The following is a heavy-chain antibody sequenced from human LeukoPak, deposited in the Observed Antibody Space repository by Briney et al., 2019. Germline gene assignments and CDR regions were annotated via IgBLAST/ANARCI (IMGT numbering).Heavy chain of an antibody. CDR1: GGAISSYY. V-gene: IGHV4-59*01. CDR2: IYYTGST. CDR3: ARVQKGYYYYMDV. Sequence: SETLSLTCTVSGGAISSYYWSWIRQPPGKGLELIGYIYYTGSTNYSPSLKSRVTISVDTSKNQFSLKLSSVTAADTAVDYCARVQKGYYYYMDVWGKGTTVTVSS. J-gene: IGHJ6*03.